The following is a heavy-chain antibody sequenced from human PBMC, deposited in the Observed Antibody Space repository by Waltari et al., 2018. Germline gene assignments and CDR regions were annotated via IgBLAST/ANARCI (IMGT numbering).Heavy chain of an antibody. Sequence: QVQLQESGPGLVQPSQPLSLTCTVPGGSISSGSYYWSWIRQPAGKGLEWIGRIFTSGIITYNPSLNSRVTISVDTSNNQFSLKLNSVTAADTAVYYCAKGDYSNLLGYWGQGTLVTVSS. CDR3: AKGDYSNLLGY. V-gene: IGHV4-61*02. CDR2: IFTSGII. J-gene: IGHJ4*02. D-gene: IGHD4-4*01. CDR1: GGSISSGSYY.